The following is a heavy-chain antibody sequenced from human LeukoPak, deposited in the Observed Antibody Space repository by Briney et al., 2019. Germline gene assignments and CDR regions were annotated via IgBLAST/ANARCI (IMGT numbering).Heavy chain of an antibody. CDR3: ARVDYDFWSRYMQPPDY. CDR2: ISAYNGNT. J-gene: IGHJ4*02. Sequence: ASVKVSCKASGYTFTSYGISWVRLAPGQGLEWMGWISAYNGNTNYAQKLQGRVTMTTDTSTSTAYMELRSLRSDDTAVYYCARVDYDFWSRYMQPPDYWGQGTLVTVSS. CDR1: GYTFTSYG. V-gene: IGHV1-18*01. D-gene: IGHD3-3*01.